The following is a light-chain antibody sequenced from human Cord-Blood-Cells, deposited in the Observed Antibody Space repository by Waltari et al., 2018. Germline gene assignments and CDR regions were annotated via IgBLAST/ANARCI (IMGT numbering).Light chain of an antibody. V-gene: IGKV2-28*01. CDR1: QSLLHSNGYNY. CDR3: MQALQTSIT. CDR2: LGS. Sequence: DIVMPQSPLSLPLTPGEPASISCSSSQSLLHSNGYNYLDWYLQKPGQSPQLLIYLGSNRASGVPDRFSGSGSGTDFTLKISRVEAEDVGVYYCMQALQTSITFGQGTRLEIK. J-gene: IGKJ5*01.